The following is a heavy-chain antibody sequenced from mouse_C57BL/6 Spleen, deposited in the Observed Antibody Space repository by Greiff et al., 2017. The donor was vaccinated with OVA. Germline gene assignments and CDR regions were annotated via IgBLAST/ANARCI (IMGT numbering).Heavy chain of an antibody. CDR3: AREIYYDYPYYAMDY. V-gene: IGHV1-19*01. D-gene: IGHD2-4*01. CDR1: GYTFTDYY. CDR2: INPYNGGT. Sequence: EVQLQQSGPVLVKPGASVKMSCKASGYTFTDYYMNWVKQSHGKSLEWIGVINPYNGGTSYNQKFKGKATLTVDKSSSTAYMELNSLTSEDSAVYYCAREIYYDYPYYAMDYWGQGTSVTVSS. J-gene: IGHJ4*01.